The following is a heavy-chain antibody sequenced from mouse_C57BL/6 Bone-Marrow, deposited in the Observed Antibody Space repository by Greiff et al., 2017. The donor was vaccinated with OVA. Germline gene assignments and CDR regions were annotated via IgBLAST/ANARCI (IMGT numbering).Heavy chain of an antibody. D-gene: IGHD1-1*01. CDR3: ARNSGVYGSRRYYFDY. J-gene: IGHJ2*01. CDR2: IWSGGST. V-gene: IGHV2-2*01. Sequence: VKLEESGPGLVQPSQSLSITCTVSGFSLTSYGVHWVRQSPGKGLEWLGVIWSGGSTDYNAAFISRLSISKDNSKSQVFFKMNSLQADDTAIYYCARNSGVYGSRRYYFDYWGQGTTLTVSS. CDR1: GFSLTSYG.